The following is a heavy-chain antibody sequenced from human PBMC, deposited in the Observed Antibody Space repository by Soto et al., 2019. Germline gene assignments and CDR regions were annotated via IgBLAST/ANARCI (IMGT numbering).Heavy chain of an antibody. Sequence: EALLVESGGGLVQPGGSLRLSCAASGFNFNFFWMHWVRQAPGKGLVWVSRINGDGSTTDYADSVKGRFTISRHNAKNTLFLKMDSLRVEDTAVYYCVRDSPTNLEDADTVASWFDPWGQGTLVTVSS. CDR1: GFNFNFFW. V-gene: IGHV3-74*01. D-gene: IGHD5-12*01. J-gene: IGHJ5*02. CDR2: INGDGSTT. CDR3: VRDSPTNLEDADTVASWFDP.